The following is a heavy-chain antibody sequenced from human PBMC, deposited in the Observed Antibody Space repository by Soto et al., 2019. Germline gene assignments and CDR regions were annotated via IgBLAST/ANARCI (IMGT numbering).Heavy chain of an antibody. CDR2: IIPILGTA. CDR3: SSLKLMYGDCFFRDV. CDR1: GGTFNSYP. D-gene: IGHD2-21*02. J-gene: IGHJ6*02. Sequence: QVQLVQSGAEVKKPGSSVKVSCKASGGTFNSYPISWFRQAPGQGLEWMGGIIPILGTANYAQKFQGRLTMTSVASENTAYMELSSLTSEYTALYYCSSLKLMYGDCFFRDVWCQGTTVVVS. V-gene: IGHV1-69*01.